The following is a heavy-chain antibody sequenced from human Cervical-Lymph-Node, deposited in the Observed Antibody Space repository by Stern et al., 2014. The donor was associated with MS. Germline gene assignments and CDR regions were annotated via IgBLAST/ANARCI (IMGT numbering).Heavy chain of an antibody. CDR2: ISYDGSNK. J-gene: IGHJ4*02. D-gene: IGHD2-15*01. Sequence: QVQLGQSGGGVVQPGRSLRLSCAASGFTFSSYAMHWVRQAPGKGLEWVAVISYDGSNKYYADSVKGRFTISRDNSKNTLYLQMNSLRAEDTAVYYCARQDYSYYFDYWGQGTLVTVSS. V-gene: IGHV3-30*04. CDR3: ARQDYSYYFDY. CDR1: GFTFSSYA.